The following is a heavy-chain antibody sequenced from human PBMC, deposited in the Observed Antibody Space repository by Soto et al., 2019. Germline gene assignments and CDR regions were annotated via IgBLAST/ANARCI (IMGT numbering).Heavy chain of an antibody. CDR2: IYYSGST. Sequence: SETLSLTCTVSGGSISSGGYYWSWIRQHPGKGLEWIGYIYYSGSTYYDPSLKSRVTISVDTSRNQFSLKLSSVTAADTAVYYCARIRNSNYVHYYFYYWGQGTTVTVSS. J-gene: IGHJ4*03. CDR3: ARIRNSNYVHYYFYY. V-gene: IGHV4-31*03. CDR1: GGSISSGGYY. D-gene: IGHD4-4*01.